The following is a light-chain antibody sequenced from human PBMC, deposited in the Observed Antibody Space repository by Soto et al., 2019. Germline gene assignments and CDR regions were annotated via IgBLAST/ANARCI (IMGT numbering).Light chain of an antibody. CDR1: QSVSSD. CDR2: DAS. Sequence: EIVLTHSPATLSLSPWETASLSCRASQSVSSDLAWYQQKPGQAPRLLIYDASNRATGIPARFSGSGSGTDFTLTISSLEPEDFAVYYCQQRSNWPQNTFGQGTKVDIK. J-gene: IGKJ2*01. CDR3: QQRSNWPQNT. V-gene: IGKV3-11*01.